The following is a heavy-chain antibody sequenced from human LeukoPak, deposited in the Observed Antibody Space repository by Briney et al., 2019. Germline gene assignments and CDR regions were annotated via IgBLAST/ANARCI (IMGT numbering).Heavy chain of an antibody. CDR1: GFTFSSYA. CDR3: ARGSGLYYYYGVDV. CDR2: IYYSGTTSVST. D-gene: IGHD7-27*01. Sequence: GSLRLSCAASGFTFSSYAMSWVRQPPGKGLEWIGHIYYSGTTSVSTNYNPSLKSRGTISVDTSKNKLSLKESSVTAADTAVYYCARGSGLYYYYGVDVWGQGTTVTVSS. V-gene: IGHV4-59*01. J-gene: IGHJ6*02.